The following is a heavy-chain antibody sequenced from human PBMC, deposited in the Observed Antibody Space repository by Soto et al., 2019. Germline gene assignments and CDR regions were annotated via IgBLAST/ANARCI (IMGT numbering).Heavy chain of an antibody. Sequence: QVQLVESGGGVVQPGRSLRLSCAASGFTFSSYGMHWVRQAPGKGLEWVAVISYDGCNKYYADSVKGRFTISRDNSKNTLYLQMNSLRAEDTAVYYCAKDNSQTHYYDSSGYYYTEYFQQWGQGTVVTVSS. CDR1: GFTFSSYG. J-gene: IGHJ1*01. CDR3: AKDNSQTHYYDSSGYYYTEYFQQ. V-gene: IGHV3-30*18. D-gene: IGHD3-22*01. CDR2: ISYDGCNK.